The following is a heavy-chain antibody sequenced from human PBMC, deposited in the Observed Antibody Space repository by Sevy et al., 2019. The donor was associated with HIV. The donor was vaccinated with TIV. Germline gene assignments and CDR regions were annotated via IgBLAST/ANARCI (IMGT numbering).Heavy chain of an antibody. CDR1: GFTFSSNW. D-gene: IGHD3-3*01. Sequence: GGSLRLSCAASGFTFSSNWMTWVRQAPGKGLEWVDNVKQDMSEKYYADSVKGRFTISRDNAKNSLFLQMNSLRAEDTAVYYCARAQQVTMLVVIGGLYFDLWGQGTLVTVSS. J-gene: IGHJ4*02. CDR2: VKQDMSEK. V-gene: IGHV3-7*01. CDR3: ARAQQVTMLVVIGGLYFDL.